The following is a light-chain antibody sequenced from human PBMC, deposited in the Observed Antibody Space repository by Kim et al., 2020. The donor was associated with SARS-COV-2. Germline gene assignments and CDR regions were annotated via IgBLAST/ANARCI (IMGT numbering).Light chain of an antibody. Sequence: RCTISCTGSSSNIGAGYDVHWYQQLPGTAPKLLISANNNRPSGVPDRFSGSRSVTSASLAITGLQAEDEADYYCQSYDSSLSVVVFGGGTKLTVL. V-gene: IGLV1-40*01. CDR1: SSNIGAGYD. J-gene: IGLJ2*01. CDR2: ANN. CDR3: QSYDSSLSVVV.